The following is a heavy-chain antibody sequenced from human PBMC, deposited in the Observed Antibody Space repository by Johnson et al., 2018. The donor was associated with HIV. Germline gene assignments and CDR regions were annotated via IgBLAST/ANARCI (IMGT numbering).Heavy chain of an antibody. CDR2: IRYDGSNK. V-gene: IGHV3-30*02. Sequence: VQLVESGGGVVQPGGSLRLSCAASGFTFRNYGIHWVRQAPGNGLEWAAFIRYDGSNKFFADSVKGRFTISRDNAKNTLYLQMNSLRAEDTAVYYCARRAYYYDSSGYYSHAFDIWGQGTMVTVSS. D-gene: IGHD3-22*01. CDR1: GFTFRNYG. CDR3: ARRAYYYDSSGYYSHAFDI. J-gene: IGHJ3*02.